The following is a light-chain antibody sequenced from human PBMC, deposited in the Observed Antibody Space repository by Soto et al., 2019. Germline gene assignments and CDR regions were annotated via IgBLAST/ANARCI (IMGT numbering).Light chain of an antibody. J-gene: IGLJ2*01. CDR3: QSYDISLSVSVI. CDR2: GNS. V-gene: IGLV1-40*01. CDR1: SSNIGAGYD. Sequence: VLTQPPSVSGAPGQRVTISCTGSSSNIGAGYDVQWYQQLPGAAPKLLIFGNSNRPSGVPDRFSGSRSGTSASLAITGLQAEDEADYFCQSYDISLSVSVIFGGGTQLTVL.